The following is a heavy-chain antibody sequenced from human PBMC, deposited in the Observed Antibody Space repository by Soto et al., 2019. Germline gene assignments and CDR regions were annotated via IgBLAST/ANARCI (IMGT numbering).Heavy chain of an antibody. V-gene: IGHV1-18*01. J-gene: IGHJ4*02. D-gene: IGHD1-1*01. CDR3: ARGRYGDY. CDR1: GYTFTSYG. CDR2: ISAHNDNT. Sequence: QVHLVQSGAEVRKPGASVKVSCKGSGYTFTSYGIAWVRQAPGQGLEWMGWISAHNDNTNYAQKVQGRVTVTRDTSPSTAYMELRNLSADDTAVYSCARGRYGDYWGQGALVTVSS.